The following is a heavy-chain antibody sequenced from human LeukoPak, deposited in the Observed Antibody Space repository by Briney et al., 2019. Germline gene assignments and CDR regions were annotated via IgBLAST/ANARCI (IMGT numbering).Heavy chain of an antibody. CDR3: AKPLLTNTVRAPFDH. CDR2: ISESGHTT. V-gene: IGHV3-23*01. D-gene: IGHD1/OR15-1a*01. CDR1: VFTFNTYA. Sequence: GGSLRLSCAASVFTFNTYAMIWVRQAPGKGLEWVSIISESGHTTYYADSVKGRFTISRDNSKDTLYVQMNSVRAEDTAVYYCAKPLLTNTVRAPFDHGGQGTLVTVSS. J-gene: IGHJ4*02.